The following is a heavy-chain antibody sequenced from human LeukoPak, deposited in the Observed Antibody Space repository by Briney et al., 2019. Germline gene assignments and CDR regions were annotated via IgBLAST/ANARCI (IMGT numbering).Heavy chain of an antibody. Sequence: ASVKVSCKASGYTFTSHVMNWVRQAPGQGLEWMGWINTNTGNPTYAQGFTGRFVFSLDTSVSTAYLQISSLEAEDTAVYYCARAGDYVWGNYRYPFDYWGQGTLVTVSS. J-gene: IGHJ4*02. CDR2: INTNTGNP. D-gene: IGHD3-16*02. V-gene: IGHV7-4-1*02. CDR3: ARAGDYVWGNYRYPFDY. CDR1: GYTFTSHV.